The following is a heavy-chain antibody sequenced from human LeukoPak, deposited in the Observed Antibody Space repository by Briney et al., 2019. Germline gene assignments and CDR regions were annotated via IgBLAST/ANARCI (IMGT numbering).Heavy chain of an antibody. Sequence: GGSLRLSCAASGFTLSSYAMSWVRQAPGKGLEWVSAISGSGGSTYYADSVKGRFTISRDNSKNTLYLQMNSLRAEDTAVYYCAKDHAVTTDFDYWGQGTLVTVSS. D-gene: IGHD4-17*01. CDR3: AKDHAVTTDFDY. CDR2: ISGSGGST. CDR1: GFTLSSYA. J-gene: IGHJ4*02. V-gene: IGHV3-23*01.